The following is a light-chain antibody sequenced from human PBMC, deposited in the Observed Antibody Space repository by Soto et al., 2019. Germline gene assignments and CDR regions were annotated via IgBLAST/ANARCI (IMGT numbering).Light chain of an antibody. CDR2: GAS. V-gene: IGKV3-15*01. CDR3: QQYNNWPEWT. J-gene: IGKJ1*01. CDR1: QSVSSN. Sequence: EIVMTQSPATLSVSPGERATLSCRASQSVSSNLAWYQQKPGQAPRLLIYGASNRANGIPARFSGSGSGTEFTLTISSLQSEDFAVYSCQQYNNWPEWTFGQGNKVEIK.